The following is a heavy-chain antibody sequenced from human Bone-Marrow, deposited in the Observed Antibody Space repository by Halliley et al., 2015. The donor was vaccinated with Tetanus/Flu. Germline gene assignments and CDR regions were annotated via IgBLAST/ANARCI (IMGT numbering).Heavy chain of an antibody. D-gene: IGHD3-9*01. V-gene: IGHV3-72*01. J-gene: IGHJ4*02. Sequence: EGIGRIRSKTSSYSTEYAASVKGRFTISRDDSMNSLYLQMNSLKTEDAAVYCCARDRDYDNDYWGQGTLVTVSS. CDR3: ARDRDYDNDY. CDR2: IRSKTSSYST.